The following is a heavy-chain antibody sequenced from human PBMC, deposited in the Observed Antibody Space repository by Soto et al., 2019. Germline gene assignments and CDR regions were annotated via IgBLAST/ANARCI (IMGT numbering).Heavy chain of an antibody. V-gene: IGHV3-23*01. CDR3: VILARGKFGF. Sequence: EVQLLESGGGLVQPGGSLRLSCTASGFAFSSNSMAWVRQAPGKGLDWVSSISDNSDKVFYADSLKCRFTFSRDNSRKQLSRQMNSLGAVDTALYYCVILARGKFGFWGHGPLVIVYS. D-gene: IGHD1-26*01. J-gene: IGHJ4*01. CDR1: GFAFSSNS. CDR2: ISDNSDKV.